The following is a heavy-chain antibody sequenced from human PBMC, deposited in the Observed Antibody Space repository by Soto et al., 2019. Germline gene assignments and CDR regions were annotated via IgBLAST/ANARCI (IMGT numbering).Heavy chain of an antibody. V-gene: IGHV4-34*01. D-gene: IGHD3-3*01. J-gene: IGHJ5*02. Sequence: SATLSLTCAVYGASVNGYSWNCIRKPPGKGLEWIGEIKHTGGPHYNPSLKRRVTISVNTSKNQLSPRLSSVTAADTAIYYCATRITVFGLLIPPFDPWGQGTQVTVSS. CDR1: GASVNGYS. CDR3: ATRITVFGLLIPPFDP. CDR2: IKHTGGP.